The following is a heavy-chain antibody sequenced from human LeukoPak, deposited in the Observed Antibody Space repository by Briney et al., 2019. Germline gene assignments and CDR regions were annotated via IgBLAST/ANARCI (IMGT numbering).Heavy chain of an antibody. Sequence: GGSLRLSCAASGLTFSSYSMNWVRQAPGKGLEWVSSISSSSIYIYYADSVKGRFTISRDNAKSSLYLQLNSLRAEDTAVYYCAREITMVRGVIYYYYYYMDVWGKGTTVTISS. J-gene: IGHJ6*03. D-gene: IGHD3-10*01. CDR1: GLTFSSYS. CDR3: AREITMVRGVIYYYYYYMDV. CDR2: ISSSSIYI. V-gene: IGHV3-21*01.